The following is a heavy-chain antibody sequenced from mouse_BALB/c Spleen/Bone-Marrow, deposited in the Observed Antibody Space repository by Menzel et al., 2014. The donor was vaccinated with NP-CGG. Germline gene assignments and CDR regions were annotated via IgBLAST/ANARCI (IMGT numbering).Heavy chain of an antibody. J-gene: IGHJ2*01. Sequence: QVQLKHSGAELARPGASVKMSCKASGYTFTTYTIHWVKQRPGQGLEWIGYINPSSDYTHYNQKFKNKATLTADKSSSTAFMQLSSLTSEDSAVYYCARPYYYGYDYWGQGTTLTVSS. V-gene: IGHV1-4*01. CDR1: GYTFTTYT. CDR2: INPSSDYT. D-gene: IGHD1-1*02. CDR3: ARPYYYGYDY.